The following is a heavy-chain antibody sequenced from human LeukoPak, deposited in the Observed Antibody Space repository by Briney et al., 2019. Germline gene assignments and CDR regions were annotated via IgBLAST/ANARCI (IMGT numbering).Heavy chain of an antibody. J-gene: IGHJ4*02. CDR3: AREDRELFDY. D-gene: IGHD1-26*01. V-gene: IGHV3-33*08. Sequence: GGSLRLSCAASGFTFSSYGMHWVRQAPGEGLEWVAVISYDGSNKYYADSVKGRFIISRDNSKNTLYLQMNSLRAEDTAVYYCAREDRELFDYWGQGTLVTVSS. CDR2: ISYDGSNK. CDR1: GFTFSSYG.